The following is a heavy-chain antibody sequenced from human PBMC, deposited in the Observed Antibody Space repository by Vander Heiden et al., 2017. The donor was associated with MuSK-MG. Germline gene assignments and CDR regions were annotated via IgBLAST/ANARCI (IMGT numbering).Heavy chain of an antibody. V-gene: IGHV4-59*01. D-gene: IGHD2-2*03. CDR1: GGSISSYY. J-gene: IGHJ6*03. CDR3: ARAVDIVVAPHYMDV. CDR2: IYYRGST. Sequence: QVQLQESGPGLVKPSETLSLTCTASGGSISSYYWSWIRQPPGKGLEWIEYIYYRGSTNYNPSLKSRVTISVDTSKNQFSLKLSSVTAADTAVYYCARAVDIVVAPHYMDVWGKGTTVTVSS.